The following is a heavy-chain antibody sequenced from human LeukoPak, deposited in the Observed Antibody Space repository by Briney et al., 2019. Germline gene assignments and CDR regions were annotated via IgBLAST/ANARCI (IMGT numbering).Heavy chain of an antibody. J-gene: IGHJ4*02. V-gene: IGHV4-30-4*08. CDR3: ASGYSYGYGWDYFDY. D-gene: IGHD5-18*01. Sequence: SETLSLTYTVSGGSISSGDYYWSWIRQPPGKGLEWIGYIYYSGSTYYNPSLKSRVTISVDTSKNQFSLKLSSVTAADTAVYYCASGYSYGYGWDYFDYWGQGTLVTVSS. CDR1: GGSISSGDYY. CDR2: IYYSGST.